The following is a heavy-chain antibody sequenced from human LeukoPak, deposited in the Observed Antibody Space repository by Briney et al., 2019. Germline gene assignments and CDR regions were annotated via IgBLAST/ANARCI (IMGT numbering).Heavy chain of an antibody. D-gene: IGHD3-10*01. CDR1: GFTFSSYE. V-gene: IGHV3-23*01. J-gene: IGHJ4*02. CDR3: AKNPPSVRGVIKYYFDY. CDR2: ISGSGGST. Sequence: GGSLRLSCAASGFTFSSYEMNWVRQAPGKGLEWVSAISGSGGSTYYADSVKGRSTISRDNSKNTLYLQMNSLRAEDTAVYYCAKNPPSVRGVIKYYFDYWGQGTLVTVSS.